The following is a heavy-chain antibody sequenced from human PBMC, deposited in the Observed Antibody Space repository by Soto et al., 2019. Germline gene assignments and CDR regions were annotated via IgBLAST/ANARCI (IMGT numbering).Heavy chain of an antibody. CDR3: ARDYDSTGYYDYYYGVDV. J-gene: IGHJ6*01. D-gene: IGHD3-22*01. CDR2: MNPNSGNT. Sequence: QVQLVQSGAEVKKPGASVKVSCKASGYTFTSYDINWVRQATGQGLEWMGWMNPNSGNTGYAQKFQGRVTMTRNTSISTADMELSRLRSEGTAVYYCARDYDSTGYYDYYYGVDVWGQGTTVTGSS. V-gene: IGHV1-8*01. CDR1: GYTFTSYD.